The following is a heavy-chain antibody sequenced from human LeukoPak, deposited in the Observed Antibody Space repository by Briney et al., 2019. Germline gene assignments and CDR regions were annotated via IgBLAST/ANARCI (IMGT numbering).Heavy chain of an antibody. CDR3: ARGAEQQLVHPFDY. D-gene: IGHD6-13*01. Sequence: GGSLRLSCAASGFTFDDYGMSWVRQAPGKGLEWFSGINWNGGSTGYADSVKGRFTISRDNAKNSLYLQMNSLRAEDTALYYCARGAEQQLVHPFDYWGQGTLVTVSS. CDR2: INWNGGST. CDR1: GFTFDDYG. V-gene: IGHV3-20*04. J-gene: IGHJ4*02.